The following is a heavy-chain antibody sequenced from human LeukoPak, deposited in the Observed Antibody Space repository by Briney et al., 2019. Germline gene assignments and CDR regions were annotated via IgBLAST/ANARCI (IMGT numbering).Heavy chain of an antibody. CDR3: ARGGRGYSYGSLDY. CDR2: ISSNGGST. CDR1: GFTFSSHA. D-gene: IGHD5-18*01. J-gene: IGHJ4*02. Sequence: PGGSLRLSCAASGFTFSSHAMHWVRQAPGKGLEYVSAISSNGGSTYYANSVKGRFTISRDNSKNTLYLQMGSLRAEDMAVYYCARGGRGYSYGSLDYWGQGTLVTVSS. V-gene: IGHV3-64*01.